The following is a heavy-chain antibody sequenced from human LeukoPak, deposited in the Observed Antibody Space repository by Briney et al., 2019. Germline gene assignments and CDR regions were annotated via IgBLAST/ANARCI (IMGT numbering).Heavy chain of an antibody. CDR2: VRYDGGDE. CDR1: GFSFTSYG. Sequence: GGSLRLSCTASGFSFTSYGMHWVRQGPGKGLEWVAVVRYDGGDEHYADSVKGRFTISRDNSKTTLYLQMNNLREEDTAVYYCARPNCGGECYFSGYGMDVWGQGTTVTVSS. CDR3: ARPNCGGECYFSGYGMDV. D-gene: IGHD2-21*01. J-gene: IGHJ6*02. V-gene: IGHV3-30*04.